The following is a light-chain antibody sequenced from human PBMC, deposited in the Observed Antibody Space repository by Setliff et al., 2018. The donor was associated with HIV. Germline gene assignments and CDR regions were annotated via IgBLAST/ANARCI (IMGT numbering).Light chain of an antibody. V-gene: IGKV3-15*01. CDR3: QQYNNWPFT. J-gene: IGKJ4*01. CDR2: DAS. Sequence: ERVMTQSPATLSVSPGERATLSCRASQSVSSNLAWYQQKPGQAPRLLMYDASTRATGIPARFSGSGSGTEFTLTISSLQSEDFAVYYCQQYNNWPFTVGGGTKVDIK. CDR1: QSVSSN.